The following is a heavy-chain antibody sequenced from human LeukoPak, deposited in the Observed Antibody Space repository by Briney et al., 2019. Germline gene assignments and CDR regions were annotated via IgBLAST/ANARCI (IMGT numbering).Heavy chain of an antibody. V-gene: IGHV1-69*05. CDR2: IIPIFGTA. D-gene: IGHD2-8*01. CDR3: ARGDWDCTNGVCYTDY. J-gene: IGHJ4*02. CDR1: GGTFSSYA. Sequence: SVKVSXKASGGTFSSYAISWVRQAPGQGLEWMGRIIPIFGTANYAQKFQGRVTITTDESTSTAYMGLSSLRSEDTAVYYCARGDWDCTNGVCYTDYWGQGTLVTVSS.